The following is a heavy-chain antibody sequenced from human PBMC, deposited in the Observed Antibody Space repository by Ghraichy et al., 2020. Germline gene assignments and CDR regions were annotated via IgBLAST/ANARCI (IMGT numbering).Heavy chain of an antibody. CDR1: GHTFSNNW. D-gene: IGHD2-2*01. Sequence: GESLNISCKGDGHTFSNNWIGWVRQMPGKGLEWMGIVYPGDSDTRYSPSFQGHVTISADKSINTAYLQWSSLKASDTAVYYCTTRPLSARAFDSWGQGTLVTVSP. V-gene: IGHV5-51*01. CDR2: VYPGDSDT. J-gene: IGHJ4*02. CDR3: TTRPLSARAFDS.